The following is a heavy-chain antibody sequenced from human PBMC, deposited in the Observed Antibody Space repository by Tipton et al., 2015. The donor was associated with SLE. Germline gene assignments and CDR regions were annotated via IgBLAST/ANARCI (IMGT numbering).Heavy chain of an antibody. Sequence: LRLSCAASGFTFDDYAMHWVRQAPGKGLEWVSGISWNSGNIDYADSVKGRFTISRDNAKNSLYLQMNSLRAEDTALYYCAKDPTMVQGVIMGGEFDYWGQGTLVTVSS. J-gene: IGHJ4*02. CDR2: ISWNSGNI. CDR3: AKDPTMVQGVIMGGEFDY. CDR1: GFTFDDYA. V-gene: IGHV3-9*01. D-gene: IGHD3-10*01.